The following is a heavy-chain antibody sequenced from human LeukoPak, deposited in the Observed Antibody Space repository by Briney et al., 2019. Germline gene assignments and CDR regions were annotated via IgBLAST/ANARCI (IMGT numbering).Heavy chain of an antibody. V-gene: IGHV3-53*01. Sequence: GGSLRLSCAASGFTISSNYINWVRQAPGKGLEWVSIIYSGGRTYYADSVKGRFTISRDNSKNTLYLQMNNLRAEDTAVYYCARDRGFGELSLAYWGQGTLVTVSS. J-gene: IGHJ4*02. D-gene: IGHD3-10*01. CDR3: ARDRGFGELSLAY. CDR1: GFTISSNY. CDR2: IYSGGRT.